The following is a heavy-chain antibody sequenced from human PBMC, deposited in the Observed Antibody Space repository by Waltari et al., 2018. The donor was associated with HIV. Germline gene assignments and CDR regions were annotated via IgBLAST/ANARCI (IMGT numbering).Heavy chain of an antibody. Sequence: QVQLQESGPGLVKPSQTLSLTCTVSGGSISSATDYWSWIRQPAGKGLEWIGRISTSGSTNYNPSLKSRVTISVDTSKNQFSLKLSSVTAADTAFYYCARLRTTIAGAGFHWYFDLWGRGTLVTVSS. CDR2: ISTSGST. D-gene: IGHD6-13*01. CDR1: GGSISSATDY. V-gene: IGHV4-61*02. CDR3: ARLRTTIAGAGFHWYFDL. J-gene: IGHJ2*01.